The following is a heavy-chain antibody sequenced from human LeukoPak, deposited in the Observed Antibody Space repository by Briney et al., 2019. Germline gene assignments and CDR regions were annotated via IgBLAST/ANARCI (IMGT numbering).Heavy chain of an antibody. CDR1: GGSVSGYY. V-gene: IGHV4-34*01. J-gene: IGHJ4*02. Sequence: SGTLSVTCAVDGGSVSGYYWSCIRQPPGKGLEGLGDLNHSGRTNYNPSLKSRVTISVDTSKNPFSLKLGSVTAADTAVYYCAREVTLPGIAVAGTSLNYFDYWGQGTLVTVSS. CDR2: LNHSGRT. D-gene: IGHD6-19*01. CDR3: AREVTLPGIAVAGTSLNYFDY.